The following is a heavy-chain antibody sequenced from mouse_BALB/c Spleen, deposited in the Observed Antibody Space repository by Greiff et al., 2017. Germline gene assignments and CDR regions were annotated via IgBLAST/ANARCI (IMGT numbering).Heavy chain of an antibody. CDR3: ARSLSTMINAMDY. J-gene: IGHJ4*01. CDR2: ISTYYGDA. Sequence: QVQLKESGAELVRPGVSVKISCKGSGYTFTDYAMHWVKQSHAKSLEWIGVISTYYGDASYNQKFKGKATMTVDKSSSTAYMELARLTSEDSAIYYCARSLSTMINAMDYWGQGTSVTVSS. D-gene: IGHD2-4*01. V-gene: IGHV1S137*01. CDR1: GYTFTDYA.